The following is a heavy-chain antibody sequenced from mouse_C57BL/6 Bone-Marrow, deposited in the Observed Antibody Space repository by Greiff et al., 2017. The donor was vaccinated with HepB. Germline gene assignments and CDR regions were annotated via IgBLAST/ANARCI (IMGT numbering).Heavy chain of an antibody. CDR2: IYWDDDK. Sequence: QVTLKESGPGILQSSQTLSLTCSFSGFSLSTSGMGVSWIRQPSGKGLEWLAHIYWDDDKRYNPSLKSRLTISKDTSRNQVFLKITRVDTADTATYYCARDPYYFDYWGQGTTLTVSS. CDR1: GFSLSTSGMG. J-gene: IGHJ2*01. V-gene: IGHV8-12*01. CDR3: ARDPYYFDY.